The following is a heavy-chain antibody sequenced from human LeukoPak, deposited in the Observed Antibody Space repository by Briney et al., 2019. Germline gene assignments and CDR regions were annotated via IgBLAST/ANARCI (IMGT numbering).Heavy chain of an antibody. Sequence: ASVKVSCKASGGTFSSYGISWVRQAPGQGLEWMGWISAYNGNTNYAQKLQGRVTMTTDTSTSTAYMELRSLRSDDTAVYYCARVHYDFWSGYSRSNDYWGQGTLVTVSS. V-gene: IGHV1-18*01. CDR2: ISAYNGNT. J-gene: IGHJ4*02. CDR3: ARVHYDFWSGYSRSNDY. D-gene: IGHD3-3*01. CDR1: GGTFSSYG.